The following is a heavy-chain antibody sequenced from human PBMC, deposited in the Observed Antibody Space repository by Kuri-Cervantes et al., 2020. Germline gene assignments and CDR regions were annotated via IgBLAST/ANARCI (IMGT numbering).Heavy chain of an antibody. CDR1: GYTFTSYG. CDR3: AKLYSSSWYEAEYYFDY. Sequence: ASVKVSCKASGYTFTSYGIGWVRQAPGQGLEWMGWISAYNGNTNYAQKLQGRVTMTTDTSTSTAYMELRSLRSDDTAVYYCAKLYSSSWYEAEYYFDYWGQGTLVTVSS. V-gene: IGHV1-18*01. D-gene: IGHD6-13*01. CDR2: ISAYNGNT. J-gene: IGHJ4*02.